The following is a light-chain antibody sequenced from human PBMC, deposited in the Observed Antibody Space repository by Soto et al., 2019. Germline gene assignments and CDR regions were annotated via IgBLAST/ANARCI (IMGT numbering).Light chain of an antibody. CDR1: QSVSSSY. Sequence: IVFTQSPGTLSLSPGERATLSCRASQSVSSSYLAWYQQKPGQAPRLLIYGASSRATGITDRFSGSGSGTDFTLTISRLEREDFAVYYCQQYGSSPVTFGQGTKVDIK. V-gene: IGKV3-20*01. CDR2: GAS. CDR3: QQYGSSPVT. J-gene: IGKJ1*01.